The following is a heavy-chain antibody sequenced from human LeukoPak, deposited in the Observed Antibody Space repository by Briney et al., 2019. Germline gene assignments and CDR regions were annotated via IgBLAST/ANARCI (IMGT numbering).Heavy chain of an antibody. Sequence: ASVTVSCKASGYTFTGYCMHWVRQAPGQGLEWMGWINPNSGGTNYAQKFQGRVTMTRDTSISTAYMELSRLRSDDTAVYYCARYYYDSSGYYNYFDYWGQGTLVTVSS. CDR2: INPNSGGT. CDR1: GYTFTGYC. CDR3: ARYYYDSSGYYNYFDY. J-gene: IGHJ4*02. D-gene: IGHD3-22*01. V-gene: IGHV1-2*02.